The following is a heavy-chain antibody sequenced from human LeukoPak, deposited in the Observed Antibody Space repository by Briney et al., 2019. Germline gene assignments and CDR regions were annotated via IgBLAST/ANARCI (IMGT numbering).Heavy chain of an antibody. CDR3: ARDRSVTYDAVDI. CDR2: IYHSGST. V-gene: IGHV4-38-2*02. J-gene: IGHJ3*02. D-gene: IGHD4-17*01. CDR1: GGSIGSYY. Sequence: KPSETLSLTCTVSGGSIGSYYWGCFRQPPGAGLEWIGSIYHSGSTYYNPSLKSRVTMSVDTSKNEFSLRLSSVTAADTAVYYCARDRSVTYDAVDIWGQGTMVTVSS.